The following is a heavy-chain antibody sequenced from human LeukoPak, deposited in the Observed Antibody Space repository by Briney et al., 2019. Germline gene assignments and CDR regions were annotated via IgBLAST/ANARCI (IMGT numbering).Heavy chain of an antibody. V-gene: IGHV3-21*01. D-gene: IGHD6-19*01. CDR2: ISSSSSYI. CDR3: ARAVGEQWPRYYSDG. J-gene: IGHJ4*02. CDR1: GFTFSSYS. Sequence: GGSLRLSCAASGFTFSSYSMNWVRQAPGKGLEWVSSISSSSSYIYYADSVKGRFTISRDNAKNSLYLQMNSLRAEDTAVYYCARAVGEQWPRYYSDGWGEGCLVSASS.